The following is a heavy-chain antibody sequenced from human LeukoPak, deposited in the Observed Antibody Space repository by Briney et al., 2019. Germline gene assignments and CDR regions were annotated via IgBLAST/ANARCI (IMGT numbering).Heavy chain of an antibody. CDR3: AKEGALTGTDY. D-gene: IGHD7-27*01. CDR1: GFAFNSYD. J-gene: IGHJ4*02. V-gene: IGHV3-23*01. CDR2: ISGSGGST. Sequence: GGSLRLSCAASGFAFNSYDMTWVRQAPGKGLEWVSAISGSGGSTYYADSVKGRFTISRDNSKNTLYLQMNSLRAEDTAVYYCAKEGALTGTDYWGQGTLVTVSS.